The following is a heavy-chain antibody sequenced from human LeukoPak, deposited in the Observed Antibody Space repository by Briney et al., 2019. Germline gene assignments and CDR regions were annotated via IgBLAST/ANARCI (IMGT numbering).Heavy chain of an antibody. D-gene: IGHD2-2*01. CDR3: ARGQRVPAAIYWFDP. Sequence: PVKVSCKASGGTFSSYAISWVRQAPGQGLEWMGRIIPILGIANYAQKFQGRVTITADKSTSTAYMELSSLRSEDTAVYYCARGQRVPAAIYWFDPWGQGTLVTVSS. V-gene: IGHV1-69*04. J-gene: IGHJ5*02. CDR1: GGTFSSYA. CDR2: IIPILGIA.